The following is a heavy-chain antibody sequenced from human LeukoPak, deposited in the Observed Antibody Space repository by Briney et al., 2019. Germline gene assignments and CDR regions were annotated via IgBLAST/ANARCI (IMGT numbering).Heavy chain of an antibody. D-gene: IGHD3-3*01. CDR1: GGSICSGDYY. J-gene: IGHJ5*02. CDR3: ARGITIFGVVIIGFDP. V-gene: IGHV4-30-4*08. Sequence: SQTLSLTCTVSGGSICSGDYYWSWIRQPPGKGLEWIGYIYYSGSTYYNPSLKSRVTISVDTSKNQFSLKLSSVTAADTAVYYCARGITIFGVVIIGFDPWGQGTLVTVSS. CDR2: IYYSGST.